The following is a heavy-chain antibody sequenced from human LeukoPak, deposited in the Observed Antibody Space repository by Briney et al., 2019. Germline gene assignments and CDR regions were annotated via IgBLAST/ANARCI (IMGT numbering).Heavy chain of an antibody. CDR1: GFTFSSYG. Sequence: QPGGSLRLSCAASGFTFSSYGMHWVRQAPGKGLEWVAFIRYDGSNKYYADSVKGRFTISRDNSKNTLYLQMNSLRAEDTAVYYCAKGNQLLLQYYFDYWGQGTLVTVSS. CDR3: AKGNQLLLQYYFDY. D-gene: IGHD2-15*01. CDR2: IRYDGSNK. V-gene: IGHV3-30*02. J-gene: IGHJ4*02.